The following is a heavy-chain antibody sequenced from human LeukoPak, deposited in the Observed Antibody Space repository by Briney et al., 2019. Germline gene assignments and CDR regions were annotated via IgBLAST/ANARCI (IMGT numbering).Heavy chain of an antibody. Sequence: SETLSLTCTVSGGSISGYFWGWIRQPPGKGLEWIGYIHSSGSSSHNPSLKSRLTISVDTSKNQFSLKLSSVTAADTAVYYCARDRIYYGSGSYYFDYWGQGTLVTVSS. J-gene: IGHJ4*02. V-gene: IGHV4-59*12. CDR1: GGSISGYF. D-gene: IGHD3-10*01. CDR2: IHSSGSS. CDR3: ARDRIYYGSGSYYFDY.